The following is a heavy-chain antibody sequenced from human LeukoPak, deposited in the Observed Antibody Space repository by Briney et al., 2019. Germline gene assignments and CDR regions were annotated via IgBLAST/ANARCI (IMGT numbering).Heavy chain of an antibody. Sequence: GASVKVSCKASVYTFTGYYIHWVRQAPGQGLEWMGRIIPNSGDTKYAQKFQGRVAMTRDTSISTVYMELSGLRADDTAVYHCARASSGLYFLDYWGQGTLVTVSS. D-gene: IGHD6-19*01. J-gene: IGHJ4*02. CDR1: VYTFTGYY. CDR2: IIPNSGDT. V-gene: IGHV1-2*06. CDR3: ARASSGLYFLDY.